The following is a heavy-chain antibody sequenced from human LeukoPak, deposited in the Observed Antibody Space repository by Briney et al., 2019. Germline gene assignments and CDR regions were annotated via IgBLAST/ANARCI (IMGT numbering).Heavy chain of an antibody. CDR3: ARAREMATIKFDY. D-gene: IGHD5-24*01. J-gene: IGHJ4*02. CDR1: GGIFSSYT. Sequence: ASVKVSCKASGGIFSSYTISWVRQAPGQGLEWMGRIIPILGIANYAQKFQGRVTITADKSTSTAYMELSSLRSEDTAVYYCARAREMATIKFDYWGQGTLVTVSS. V-gene: IGHV1-69*02. CDR2: IIPILGIA.